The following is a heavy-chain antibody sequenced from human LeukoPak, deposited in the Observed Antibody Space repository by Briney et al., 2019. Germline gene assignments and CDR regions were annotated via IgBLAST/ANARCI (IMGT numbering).Heavy chain of an antibody. D-gene: IGHD4-17*01. J-gene: IGHJ5*02. CDR3: ARLQDGDYRRLGVNWFDP. CDR2: IYYSGST. CDR1: GGSISSYY. V-gene: IGHV4-59*01. Sequence: PSETLSLTCTVSGGSISSYYWSWIRQPPGKGLEWIGYIYYSGSTNYNPSLKSRVTISVDTSKNQFSLKLSSVTAADTAVYYCARLQDGDYRRLGVNWFDPWGQGILVTVSS.